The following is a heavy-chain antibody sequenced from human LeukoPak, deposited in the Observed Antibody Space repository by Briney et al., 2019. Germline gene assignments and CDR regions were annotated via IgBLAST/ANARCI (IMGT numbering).Heavy chain of an antibody. V-gene: IGHV3-21*01. CDR2: ISSSSSYI. CDR1: GFTISSYS. J-gene: IGHJ3*02. CDR3: AKGRYYYGSSDAFDI. Sequence: GGSLRLSCAASGFTISSYSMNWVRQAPGKGLEWVSYISSSSSYIYYADSVKGRFTISRDNAKNSLDLQMNSLRAEDTAVYYCAKGRYYYGSSDAFDIWGQGTMVTVSS. D-gene: IGHD3-22*01.